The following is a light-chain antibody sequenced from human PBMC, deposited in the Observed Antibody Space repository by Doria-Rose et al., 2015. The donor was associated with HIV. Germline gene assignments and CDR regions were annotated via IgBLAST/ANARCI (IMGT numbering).Light chain of an antibody. J-gene: IGKJ1*01. V-gene: IGKV3-20*01. CDR3: HQYGTSWT. CDR2: DGS. Sequence: TQSPGTLSLSPGERATLSCRASQSFSRTYLAWYQQQPGQAPSLLIYDGSTSATGIPDRFSASGSGTDFTLTINRLEPEDFALYYCHQYGTSWTFGQGTKVEI. CDR1: QSFSRTY.